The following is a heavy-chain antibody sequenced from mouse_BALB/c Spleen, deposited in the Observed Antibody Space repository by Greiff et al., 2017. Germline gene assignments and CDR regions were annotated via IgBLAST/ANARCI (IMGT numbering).Heavy chain of an antibody. CDR1: GYAFTNYL. CDR3: ARSGYYGSRGPLDY. V-gene: IGHV1-54*01. CDR2: INPGSGGT. D-gene: IGHD1-1*01. J-gene: IGHJ2*01. Sequence: QVQLKESGAELVRPGTSVKVSCKASGYAFTNYLIEWVKQRPGQGLEWIGVINPGSGGTNYNEKFKGKATLTADKSSSTAYMQLSSLTSDDSAVYFCARSGYYGSRGPLDYWGQGTTLTVSS.